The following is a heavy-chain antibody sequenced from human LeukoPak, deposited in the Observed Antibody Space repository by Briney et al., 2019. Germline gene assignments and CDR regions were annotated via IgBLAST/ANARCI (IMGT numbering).Heavy chain of an antibody. J-gene: IGHJ4*02. D-gene: IGHD1-26*01. CDR3: ARDRGSYPYFDY. CDR2: IIPIFGTA. CDR1: GYTFINYG. Sequence: SVKVSCKASGYTFINYGISWVRQAPGQGLEWMGGIIPIFGTANYAQKFQGRATITADESTSTAYMELSSLRSEDTAVYYCARDRGSYPYFDYWGQGTLVTVSS. V-gene: IGHV1-69*13.